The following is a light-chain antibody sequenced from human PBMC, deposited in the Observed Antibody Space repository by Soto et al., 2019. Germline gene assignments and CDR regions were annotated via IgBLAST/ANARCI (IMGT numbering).Light chain of an antibody. CDR1: QSVSSSY. Sequence: EIVLPQSPGTLSLSPGERATLSCRASQSVSSSYLAWYQQKPGQAPRLLIYGAYSRATGLPDRFSGSGSGTDFTLTISRLEPEDFAVYYCQQYGISLTFGGGTKVDIK. J-gene: IGKJ4*01. CDR2: GAY. V-gene: IGKV3-20*01. CDR3: QQYGISLT.